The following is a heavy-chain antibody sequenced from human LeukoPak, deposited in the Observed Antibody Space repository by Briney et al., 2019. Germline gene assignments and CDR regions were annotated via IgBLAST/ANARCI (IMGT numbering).Heavy chain of an antibody. V-gene: IGHV3-7*01. J-gene: IGHJ4*02. Sequence: GGSLRLSCAASGFRFTNYWMSWVRQAPGKGLEWVANIKQDGSEIDYSDPMKGRFTISRDNTRNSVYLQVDSLRAEDTGVHYCARIGYSSSSSDYWGQGTLVTVSS. CDR3: ARIGYSSSSSDY. D-gene: IGHD5-18*01. CDR1: GFRFTNYW. CDR2: IKQDGSEI.